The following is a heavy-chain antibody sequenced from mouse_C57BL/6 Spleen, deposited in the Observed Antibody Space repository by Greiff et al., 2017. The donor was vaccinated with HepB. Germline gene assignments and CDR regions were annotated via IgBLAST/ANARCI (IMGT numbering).Heavy chain of an antibody. V-gene: IGHV6-3*01. CDR3: TGELGLYAMDY. CDR2: IRLKSDNYAT. D-gene: IGHD4-1*01. CDR1: GFTFSNYW. Sequence: EVQGVESGGGLVQPGGSMKLSCVASGFTFSNYWMNWVRQSPEKGLEWVAQIRLKSDNYATHYAESVKGRFTISRDDSKSSVYLQMNNLRAEDTGIYYCTGELGLYAMDYWGQGTSVTVSS. J-gene: IGHJ4*01.